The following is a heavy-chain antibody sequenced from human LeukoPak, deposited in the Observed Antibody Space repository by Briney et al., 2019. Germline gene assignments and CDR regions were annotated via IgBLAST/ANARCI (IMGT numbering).Heavy chain of an antibody. D-gene: IGHD2-2*01. V-gene: IGHV4-59*01. Sequence: PSETLSLTCTVSGGSISSYYWSWIRQPPGKGLEWIGYIYYSGSTNYNPSLKSRVTISVDTSKNQFSLKLSSVTAADTAVYYCARASAAPLGYYYYGMDVWGQGTTVTVSS. J-gene: IGHJ6*02. CDR3: ARASAAPLGYYYYGMDV. CDR2: IYYSGST. CDR1: GGSISSYY.